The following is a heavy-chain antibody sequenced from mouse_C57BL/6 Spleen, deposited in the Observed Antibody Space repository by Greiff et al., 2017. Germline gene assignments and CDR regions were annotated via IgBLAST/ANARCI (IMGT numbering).Heavy chain of an antibody. V-gene: IGHV1-15*01. J-gene: IGHJ1*03. D-gene: IGHD1-1*01. CDR1: GYTFTDYE. CDR3: TRGGTTVEWYLDG. CDR2: IDPETGGT. Sequence: QVQLKQSGAELVRPGASVTLSCTASGYTFTDYEMPWVKQTPVHGLEWIGAIDPETGGTAYNQKFKGKAILTADKSSSTAYMELRSLTSEDSAVYYCTRGGTTVEWYLDGWGTGTTVTVAS.